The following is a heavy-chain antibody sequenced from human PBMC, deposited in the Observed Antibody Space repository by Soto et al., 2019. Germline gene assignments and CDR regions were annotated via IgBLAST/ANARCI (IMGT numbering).Heavy chain of an antibody. J-gene: IGHJ4*02. V-gene: IGHV4-31*03. CDR1: GGSISSGGYY. Sequence: SETLSLTCTVSGGSISSGGYYWSWIRQHPGKGLEWIGYIYYSGSTYYNPSLESRVTISVDTSKNQFSLKLSSVTAADTAVYYCAISGGSGSYYHSGWSPHFDYWGQGTLVTVSS. CDR3: AISGGSGSYYHSGWSPHFDY. CDR2: IYYSGST. D-gene: IGHD3-10*01.